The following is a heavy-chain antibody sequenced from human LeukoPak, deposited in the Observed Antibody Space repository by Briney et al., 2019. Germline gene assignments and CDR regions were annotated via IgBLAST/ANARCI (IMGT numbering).Heavy chain of an antibody. CDR3: ASLVQQWLADAGGYYYYMDV. D-gene: IGHD6-19*01. J-gene: IGHJ6*03. CDR2: IIPIFGTA. CDR1: GGTFSSYA. Sequence: SVKVSCKASGGTFSSYAISWVRQAPGQGLEWMGRIIPIFGTANYAQKFQGRVTITTDESTSKAYMELSSLRSEDTAVYYCASLVQQWLADAGGYYYYMDVWGKGTTVTVSS. V-gene: IGHV1-69*05.